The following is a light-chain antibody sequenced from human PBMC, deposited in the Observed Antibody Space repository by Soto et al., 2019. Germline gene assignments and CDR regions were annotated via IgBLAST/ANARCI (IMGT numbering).Light chain of an antibody. V-gene: IGKV3-20*01. Sequence: EIVLTQSPGTLSLSPGERATISCRASQVIGSRYLSWYHQKSGQAPRLLIYGASSSATGIPDRFSGCGSWTDFTLTISRLEPEDFGEYYCEQFGSSIPHAVGQATKLEIK. CDR2: GAS. J-gene: IGKJ2*01. CDR1: QVIGSRY. CDR3: EQFGSSIPHA.